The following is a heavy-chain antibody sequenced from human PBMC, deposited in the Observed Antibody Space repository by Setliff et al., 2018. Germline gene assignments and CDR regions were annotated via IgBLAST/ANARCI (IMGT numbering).Heavy chain of an antibody. J-gene: IGHJ6*03. Sequence: GGSLRLSCAASGFRFDDYAMHWVRQAPGKGLEWVSGISWNSGNIDYADSVKGRFTISRDNAKNSLYLQMNSLRAEDTAVYYCAREGRGVYYHYYYMDVWGKGTTVTVSS. CDR1: GFRFDDYA. D-gene: IGHD3-10*01. CDR2: ISWNSGNI. V-gene: IGHV3-9*01. CDR3: AREGRGVYYHYYYMDV.